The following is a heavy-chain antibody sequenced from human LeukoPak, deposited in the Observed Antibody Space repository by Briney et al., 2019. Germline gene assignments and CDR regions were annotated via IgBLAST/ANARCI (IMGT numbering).Heavy chain of an antibody. Sequence: PSETLSLTCAVYGGSFSGYYWSWIRQPPGKGLEWIGEINRSGSTNYNPSLKSRVTISVDTSKNQFSLKLSSVTAADTAVYYCARGTLRGYCSGGSCYFLGWFDPWGQGTLVTVSS. CDR3: ARGTLRGYCSGGSCYFLGWFDP. D-gene: IGHD2-15*01. V-gene: IGHV4-34*01. CDR2: INRSGST. J-gene: IGHJ5*02. CDR1: GGSFSGYY.